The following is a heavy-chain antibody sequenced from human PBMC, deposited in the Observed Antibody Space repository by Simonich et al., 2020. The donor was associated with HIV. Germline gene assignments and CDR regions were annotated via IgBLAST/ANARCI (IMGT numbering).Heavy chain of an antibody. V-gene: IGHV4-34*01. CDR1: GGSFSGYY. D-gene: IGHD4-17*01. J-gene: IGHJ4*02. Sequence: QVQLQQWGAGLLKPSETLSLTCAVYGGSFSGYYWSWIRQPPGKGLEWIGETNHSGSTNYNPPLKSRVTISVDTSKNQFSLKLSSVTAADTAVYYCARRHPTTVTTPYFDYWGQGTLVTVSS. CDR3: ARRHPTTVTTPYFDY. CDR2: TNHSGST.